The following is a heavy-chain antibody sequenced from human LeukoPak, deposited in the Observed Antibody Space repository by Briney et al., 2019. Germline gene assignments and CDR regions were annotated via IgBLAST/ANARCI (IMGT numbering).Heavy chain of an antibody. J-gene: IGHJ4*02. CDR2: IYPSGTT. V-gene: IGHV4-4*07. D-gene: IGHD4-17*01. CDR3: ADDYGD. Sequence: PSETLSLTCSVSGGSVSNYYWSWIRQPAGKGLEWIVRIYPSGTTHYNPSLKSRVTMSVDTSKNQFSLKLISVTAADTAVYYCADDYGDWGQGTLVTVSS. CDR1: GGSVSNYY.